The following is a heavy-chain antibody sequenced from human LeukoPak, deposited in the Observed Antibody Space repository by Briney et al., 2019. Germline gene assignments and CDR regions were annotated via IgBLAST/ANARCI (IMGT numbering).Heavy chain of an antibody. V-gene: IGHV3-21*01. D-gene: IGHD3-22*01. CDR3: ARDGDYYDSSGYFDAFDI. CDR1: GFTFSSYW. CDR2: ISSSSSYI. J-gene: IGHJ3*02. Sequence: GGSLRLSCAASGFTFSSYWMSWVRQAPGKGLEWVSSISSSSSYIYYADSVKGRFTISRDNAKNSLYLQMNSLRAEDTAVYYCARDGDYYDSSGYFDAFDIWGQGTMVTVSS.